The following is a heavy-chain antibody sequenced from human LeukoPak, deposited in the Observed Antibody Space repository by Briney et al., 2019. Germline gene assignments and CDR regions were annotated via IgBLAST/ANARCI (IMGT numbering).Heavy chain of an antibody. CDR2: ISYDGSHK. V-gene: IGHV3-30*04. J-gene: IGHJ4*02. CDR3: AIMTTVTYIDY. Sequence: GGSLRLSCAASGFTFSSYAMHWVRQAPGKGLEWVAVISYDGSHKYYADSVKGRFTISRDNAKNSLYLQMNSLRAEDAAVYYCAIMTTVTYIDYWGQGTLVTVSS. CDR1: GFTFSSYA. D-gene: IGHD4-17*01.